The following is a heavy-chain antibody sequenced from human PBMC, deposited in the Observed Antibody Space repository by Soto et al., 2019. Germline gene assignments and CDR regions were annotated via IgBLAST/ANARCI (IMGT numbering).Heavy chain of an antibody. Sequence: SETLSLTCTVSGGSISSNIYYWGWIRQPPGKGLEWIGFIFYSGSTSYNPSLKSRVTISIDTSEYQFSLKLNSVTAADTAVYYCASMIGDPVLSFDSWGQGTLVTVSS. V-gene: IGHV4-61*05. CDR3: ASMIGDPVLSFDS. CDR2: IFYSGST. D-gene: IGHD3-10*02. J-gene: IGHJ5*01. CDR1: GGSISSNIYY.